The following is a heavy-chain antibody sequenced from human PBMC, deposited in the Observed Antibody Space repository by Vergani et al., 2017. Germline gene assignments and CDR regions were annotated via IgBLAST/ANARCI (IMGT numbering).Heavy chain of an antibody. CDR2: IRYDGSNK. J-gene: IGHJ4*02. V-gene: IGHV3-30*02. D-gene: IGHD3-10*01. CDR1: GFTFSSYG. Sequence: VQLVESGGGVVQPGGSLRLSCAASGFTFSSYGMHWVRQAPGKGLEWVAFIRYDGSNKYYADSVKGRFTISRDNSKNTLYLQMNSLRAEDTAVYYCAKDRDGLLWFGELFYWGQGTLVTVSS. CDR3: AKDRDGLLWFGELFY.